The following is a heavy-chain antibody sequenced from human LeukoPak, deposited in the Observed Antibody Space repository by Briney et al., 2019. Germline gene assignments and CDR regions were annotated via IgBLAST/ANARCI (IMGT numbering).Heavy chain of an antibody. CDR2: ISGSGGDT. Sequence: GGSLRLSCVASGFTFRSYAMSWVRQAPGKGLEWVLGISGSGGDTYYADSVKGRFTISRDNSKNTVYVQMNSLRAEDTAVYYCAKGTARGLLSCDSWGQGIPVTVSS. CDR3: AKGTARGLLSCDS. V-gene: IGHV3-23*01. J-gene: IGHJ4*02. CDR1: GFTFRSYA. D-gene: IGHD2-21*02.